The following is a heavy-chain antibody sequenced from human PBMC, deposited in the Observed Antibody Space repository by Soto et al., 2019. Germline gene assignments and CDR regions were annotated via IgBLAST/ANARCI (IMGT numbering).Heavy chain of an antibody. V-gene: IGHV3-74*01. CDR3: ARTFVDGMAGFGP. Sequence: EVPLVESGGGLVQPGGSLRLSCAASGFTLSTYWMHWVRQVPGKGLVWVSRISSGGTYTNYADSVKGRFTISRDSARNTLFLQMNYLTGEDTAVYYCARTFVDGMAGFGPWGQGTLVTVSS. D-gene: IGHD2-15*01. CDR2: ISSGGTYT. J-gene: IGHJ5*02. CDR1: GFTLSTYW.